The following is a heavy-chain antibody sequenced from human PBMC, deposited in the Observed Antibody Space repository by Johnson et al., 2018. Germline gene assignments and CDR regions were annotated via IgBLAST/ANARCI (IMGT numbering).Heavy chain of an antibody. V-gene: IGHV3-23*04. CDR3: AKDGAAAARPDRYYYGMDV. D-gene: IGHD6-13*01. CDR1: GFTFSSYA. CDR2: ISGRGGST. Sequence: VQLVQSGGGLVQPGGSXRLSCAASGFTFSSYAMSWVRQAPGKGLVWVSAISGRGGSTYYADSAKGRFTISRYNSKNPLYLQMNSLRAEDTAVYYCAKDGAAAARPDRYYYGMDVWGQGTTVTVSS. J-gene: IGHJ6*02.